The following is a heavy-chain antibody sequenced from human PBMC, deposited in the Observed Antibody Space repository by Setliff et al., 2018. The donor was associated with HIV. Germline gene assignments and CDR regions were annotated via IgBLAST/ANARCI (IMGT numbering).Heavy chain of an antibody. CDR1: GGSISTHY. CDR3: ARPYTVWVYGMDV. V-gene: IGHV4-59*11. Sequence: PSETLSLTCTVSGGSISTHYWSWIRQPPGKGLEWIGTVYYDASTIYTPSLNSRFTISRDNSKNTLYMQMNSLRAEDAAVYYCARPYTVWVYGMDVWGQGTTVTVSS. J-gene: IGHJ6*02. D-gene: IGHD2-8*01. CDR2: VYYDAST.